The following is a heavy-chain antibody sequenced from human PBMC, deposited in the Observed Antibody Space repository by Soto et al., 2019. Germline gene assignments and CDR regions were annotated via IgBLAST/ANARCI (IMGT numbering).Heavy chain of an antibody. V-gene: IGHV5-10-1*01. CDR1: GYSFTSYW. J-gene: IGHJ4*02. D-gene: IGHD6-19*01. CDR3: ARRGVSGSDWYAY. Sequence: GGSLKISCKGSGYSFTSYWITWVPQMPGKGLEWMGRIDPSDSYTNYSPSFQGHVSISADKSNSTAYLQWNTLKASDTGMYYCARRGVSGSDWYAYWGQGTLVTVSS. CDR2: IDPSDSYT.